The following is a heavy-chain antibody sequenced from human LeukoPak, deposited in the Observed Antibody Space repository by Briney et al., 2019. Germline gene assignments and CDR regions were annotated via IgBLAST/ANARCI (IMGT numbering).Heavy chain of an antibody. V-gene: IGHV1-18*01. CDR2: ISAYNGNT. Sequence: ASVKVSCKASGYTFTSYGISRVRQAPGQGLEWMGWISAYNGNTNYAQKLQGRVTMTTDTSTSTAYMELRSLRSDDTAVYYCARGVRQFIKYYFDYWGQGTLVTVSS. D-gene: IGHD3-10*01. J-gene: IGHJ4*02. CDR3: ARGVRQFIKYYFDY. CDR1: GYTFTSYG.